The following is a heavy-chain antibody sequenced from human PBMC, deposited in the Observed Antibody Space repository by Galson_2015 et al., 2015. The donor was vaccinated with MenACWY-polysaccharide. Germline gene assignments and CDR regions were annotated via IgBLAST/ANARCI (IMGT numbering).Heavy chain of an antibody. CDR2: IGTGGGT. Sequence: SLRLSCAASGITFSSNAMTWVRQAPGKGLEWISGIGTGGGTYYADSVKGRFTSSRDNSKSMVYLQMNSLRAEDTAIYYCAKFKYSSSWSSTHGMDVWGQGTTVTVAS. D-gene: IGHD6-13*01. J-gene: IGHJ6*02. V-gene: IGHV3-23*01. CDR3: AKFKYSSSWSSTHGMDV. CDR1: GITFSSNA.